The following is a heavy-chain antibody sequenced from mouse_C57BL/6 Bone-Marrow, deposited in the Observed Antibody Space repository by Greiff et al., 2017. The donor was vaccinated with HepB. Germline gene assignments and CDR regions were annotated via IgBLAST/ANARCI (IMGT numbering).Heavy chain of an antibody. CDR3: ARYNGTTWFAY. V-gene: IGHV7-3*01. J-gene: IGHJ3*01. Sequence: EVMLVESGGGLVQPGGSLSLSCAASGFTFTDYYMSWVRQPPGKALEWLGFIRNKANGYTTEYSASVKGRFTISRDNSQSILYLQMNALRAEDSATYHCARYNGTTWFAYWGQGTLVTVSA. CDR2: IRNKANGYTT. D-gene: IGHD2-1*01. CDR1: GFTFTDYY.